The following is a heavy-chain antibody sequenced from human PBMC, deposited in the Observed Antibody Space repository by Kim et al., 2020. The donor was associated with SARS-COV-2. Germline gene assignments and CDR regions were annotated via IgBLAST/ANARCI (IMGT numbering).Heavy chain of an antibody. CDR1: GFDFSIRG. Sequence: GGSLRLSCAASGFDFSIRGMHWVRQAPGKGLEWLTFMWDYGSIKNNADSAKGRFTISIDNSKKTMSLKMKILRHKATATRDFVLVRVVGVNQRTFDVWG. J-gene: IGHJ6*02. D-gene: IGHD2-21*02. V-gene: IGHV3-30*02. CDR2: MWDYGSIK. CDR3: VLVRVVGVNQRTFDV.